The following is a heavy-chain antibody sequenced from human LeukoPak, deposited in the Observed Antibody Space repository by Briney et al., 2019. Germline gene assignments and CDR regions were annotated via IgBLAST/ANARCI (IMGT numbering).Heavy chain of an antibody. V-gene: IGHV4-61*08. CDR2: IYYSGST. CDR3: ARVMFSVAGTKFDY. D-gene: IGHD6-19*01. J-gene: IGHJ4*02. CDR1: GGSIGSGVYS. Sequence: SETLSLTCAVSGGSIGSGVYSGSWIRRPPGNGLEWIGYIYYSGSTNYNPSLKSRVTISVDTSKNQFSLKLSSVTAADTAVFYCARVMFSVAGTKFDYWGQGTLVTVSS.